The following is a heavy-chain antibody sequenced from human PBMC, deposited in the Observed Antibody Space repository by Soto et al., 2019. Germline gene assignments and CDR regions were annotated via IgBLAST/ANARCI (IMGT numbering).Heavy chain of an antibody. J-gene: IGHJ2*01. CDR2: ISGSGGST. V-gene: IGHV3-23*01. CDR3: AKRYGDGWYFDL. Sequence: EVQLLESGGGLVQPGGSLRLSCAASGFTFSSYAMSWVRQAPGKGLEWVSAISGSGGSTYYEDSVKGRFTISRDTSKNTLYLQMNSLSAEDTAVYYCAKRYGDGWYFDLWGRGTPVTVSS. CDR1: GFTFSSYA. D-gene: IGHD4-17*01.